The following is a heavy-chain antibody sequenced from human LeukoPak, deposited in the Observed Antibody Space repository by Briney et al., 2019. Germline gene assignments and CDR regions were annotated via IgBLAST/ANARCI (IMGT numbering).Heavy chain of an antibody. CDR1: GGSISSYY. CDR3: ARQCLDCSGGSCYCGYYYYYMDV. Sequence: SETLSLTCTVSGGSISSYYWSWIRQPAGKGLEWIGRIYTSGSTNYNPSLKSRVTMSVDTSKNQFSLKLSSVTAANTAVYYCARQCLDCSGGSCYCGYYYYYMDVWGKGTTVTVSS. J-gene: IGHJ6*03. CDR2: IYTSGST. D-gene: IGHD2-15*01. V-gene: IGHV4-4*07.